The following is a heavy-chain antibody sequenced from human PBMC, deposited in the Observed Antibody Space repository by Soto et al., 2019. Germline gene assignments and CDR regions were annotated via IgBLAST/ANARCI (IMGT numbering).Heavy chain of an antibody. D-gene: IGHD2-15*01. V-gene: IGHV2-26*01. CDR1: GFSLSDADVG. CDR2: ILSNDEE. Sequence: QVTLKESGPVLVKPTETLTLTCTVSGFSLSDADVGVAWIRQPPGKALEWLAHILSNDEEVFSSSLRTRLTISKDTSRGQVVLTMSNKEPVDTATYYCARIRGYCSGGSCYFYYFAMDVWGQGTTVTVS. CDR3: ARIRGYCSGGSCYFYYFAMDV. J-gene: IGHJ6*02.